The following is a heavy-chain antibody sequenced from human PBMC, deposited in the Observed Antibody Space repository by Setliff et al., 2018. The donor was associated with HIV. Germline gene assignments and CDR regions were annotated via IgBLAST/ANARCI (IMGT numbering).Heavy chain of an antibody. Sequence: ASVKVSCKASGYTFTSYYMHWVRQAPGQGLEWMGIISPSSGSTTYAQKFQGRVTMTRDTSTSTVYMDLRNLRSEDTAVYYCARNQGDSSGWYAGDYWGHGTLVTVSS. CDR2: ISPSSGST. D-gene: IGHD6-19*01. J-gene: IGHJ4*01. V-gene: IGHV1-46*01. CDR1: GYTFTSYY. CDR3: ARNQGDSSGWYAGDY.